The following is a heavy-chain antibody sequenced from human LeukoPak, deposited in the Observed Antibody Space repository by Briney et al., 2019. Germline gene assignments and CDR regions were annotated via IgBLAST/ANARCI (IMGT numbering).Heavy chain of an antibody. D-gene: IGHD6-19*01. J-gene: IGHJ4*02. Sequence: PSETLSLTCAVYGGSFSGYYWSWIRQPPGKGLEWIGEINHSGSTNYNPSLKSRVTISVDTSKNQFSLKLSSVTAPDTAVYYCARRGSGWYVTNYWGQGTLVTVSS. CDR3: ARRGSGWYVTNY. CDR1: GGSFSGYY. V-gene: IGHV4-34*01. CDR2: INHSGST.